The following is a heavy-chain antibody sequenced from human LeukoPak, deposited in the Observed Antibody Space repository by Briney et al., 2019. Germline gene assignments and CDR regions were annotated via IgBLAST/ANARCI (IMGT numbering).Heavy chain of an antibody. Sequence: SVKVSCKASGGTFSSYAISWVRQAPGQGLEWMGGIVPIFGTANYAQKFQGRVTITADESTSTAYMELSSLRSEDTAVYYCARLLSSSWTNFDYWGQGTLVTVSS. D-gene: IGHD3-10*01. V-gene: IGHV1-69*01. CDR2: IVPIFGTA. CDR3: ARLLSSSWTNFDY. J-gene: IGHJ4*02. CDR1: GGTFSSYA.